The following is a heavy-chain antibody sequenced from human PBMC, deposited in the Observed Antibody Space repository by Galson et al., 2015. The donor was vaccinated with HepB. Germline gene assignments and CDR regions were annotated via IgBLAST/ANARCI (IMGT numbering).Heavy chain of an antibody. V-gene: IGHV3-15*01. Sequence: LRLSCAASGFTFSNAWMSWVRQAPGKGLEWVGRIQSKTDGETTAYAAPVKGRFTISRDDSKNTLYLQMNSLKTEDTAVYYCATSLRWDSSSSGFFSWGQGTLVTVSS. J-gene: IGHJ4*02. D-gene: IGHD6-13*01. CDR3: ATSLRWDSSSSGFFS. CDR1: GFTFSNAW. CDR2: IQSKTDGETT.